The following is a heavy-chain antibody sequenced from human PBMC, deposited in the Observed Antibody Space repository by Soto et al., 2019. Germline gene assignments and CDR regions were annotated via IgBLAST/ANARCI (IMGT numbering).Heavy chain of an antibody. V-gene: IGHV5-51*01. Sequence: PGESLKISCKGSGYSFTSYWIGWVRQMPGKGLEWMGIIYPGDSDTRYSPSFQGQVTISADKSISTAYLQWSSLKASDTAMYYCARHRFRGEAYYYYYMDVWRKGTTVTVSS. J-gene: IGHJ6*03. CDR1: GYSFTSYW. CDR2: IYPGDSDT. CDR3: ARHRFRGEAYYYYYMDV.